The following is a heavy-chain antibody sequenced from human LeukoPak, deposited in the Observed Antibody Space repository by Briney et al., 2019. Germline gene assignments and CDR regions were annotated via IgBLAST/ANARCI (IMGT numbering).Heavy chain of an antibody. CDR3: ARALVIAAAGTGYYYYYMDV. Sequence: SQTLSLTCAISGDSVSSNIAAWNWIRQSPSRGLEWLGRTYYRSKWYNDYAVSVKSRITINPDTSKNQFSLQLNSVTPEDTAVYYCARALVIAAAGTGYYYYYMDVWGKGTTVSVSS. D-gene: IGHD6-13*01. J-gene: IGHJ6*03. CDR2: TYYRSKWYN. V-gene: IGHV6-1*01. CDR1: GDSVSSNIAA.